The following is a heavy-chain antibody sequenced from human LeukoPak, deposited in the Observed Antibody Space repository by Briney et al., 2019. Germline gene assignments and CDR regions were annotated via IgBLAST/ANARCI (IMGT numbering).Heavy chain of an antibody. CDR2: MSYSGHT. CDR3: ARDDCSGGSCYSSFDY. CDR1: GDSIGRINYY. V-gene: IGHV4-39*07. D-gene: IGHD2-15*01. J-gene: IGHJ4*02. Sequence: SETLSLTCTISGDSIGRINYYWGWIRQPPGKGLEWIVSMSYSGHTYYNPSLKSRVTTSIDTSKNQLSLNLKSVTAADTAVYYCARDDCSGGSCYSSFDYWGQGTLVTVSS.